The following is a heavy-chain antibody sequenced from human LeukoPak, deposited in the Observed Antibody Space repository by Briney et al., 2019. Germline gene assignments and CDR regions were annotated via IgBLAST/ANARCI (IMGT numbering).Heavy chain of an antibody. CDR2: IYYSGST. CDR1: GGSISSSNYY. D-gene: IGHD2-2*01. CDR3: ARDHVVPAASTYYYYGMDV. J-gene: IGHJ6*02. V-gene: IGHV4-31*03. Sequence: PLETLSLTCTVSGGSISSSNYYWSWIRQHPGTGLEWIGYIYYSGSTYYNPSLKSRVTISVDTSKNQFSLKLSSVTAADTAVYYCARDHVVPAASTYYYYGMDVWGQGTTVTVSS.